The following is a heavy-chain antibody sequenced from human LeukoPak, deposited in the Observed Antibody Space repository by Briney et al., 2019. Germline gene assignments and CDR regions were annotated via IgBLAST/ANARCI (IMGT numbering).Heavy chain of an antibody. V-gene: IGHV1-2*02. D-gene: IGHD3-10*01. J-gene: IGHJ4*02. CDR1: GYTFTGYY. CDR3: ARDIGDYYGSGSYWLL. CDR2: INPNSGGT. Sequence: ASVKDSCKASGYTFTGYYMHWVRQAPGQGREWMGWINPNSGGTNYAQKFQGRVTMTRDTSINTAYMEVSSLRSDDTAVYYCARDIGDYYGSGSYWLLWGQGTLVTVAS.